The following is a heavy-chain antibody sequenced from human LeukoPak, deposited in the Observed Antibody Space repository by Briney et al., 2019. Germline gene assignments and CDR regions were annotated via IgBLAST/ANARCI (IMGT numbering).Heavy chain of an antibody. V-gene: IGHV4-31*03. CDR1: GGSISSGGYY. D-gene: IGHD4-17*01. J-gene: IGHJ5*02. CDR3: ARDLLDDYGEGSWFDP. CDR2: IYYSGST. Sequence: SETLSLTCTVSGGSISSGGYYWSWIRQHPGKGLEWIGYIYYSGSTYYSPSLKSRVTISVDTSKNQFSLKLSSVTAADTAVYYCARDLLDDYGEGSWFDPWGQGTLVTVSS.